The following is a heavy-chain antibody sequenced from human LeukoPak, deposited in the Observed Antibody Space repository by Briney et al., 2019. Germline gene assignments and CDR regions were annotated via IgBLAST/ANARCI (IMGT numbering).Heavy chain of an antibody. D-gene: IGHD3-10*01. V-gene: IGHV4-31*03. CDR2: IYYSGST. CDR1: GGSISSGGYY. CDR3: ARDMVPYNWFDP. Sequence: LSLTCTVSGGSISSGGYYWSWIRQHPGKGLEWIGYIYYSGSTYYNPSLKSRVTISVDTSKNQFSLKLSSVTAADTAVYYCARDMVPYNWFDPWGQGTLVTVSS. J-gene: IGHJ5*02.